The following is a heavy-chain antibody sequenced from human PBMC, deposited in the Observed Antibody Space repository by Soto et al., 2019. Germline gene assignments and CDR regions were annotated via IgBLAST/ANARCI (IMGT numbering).Heavy chain of an antibody. Sequence: PSETLSLTCTVSGGSISSYYWSWIRQPPGKGLEWIGYIYYSGSTNYNPSLKSRVTISVDTSKNQFSLKLSSVTAADTAVYYCARVRGYYDVWSGYRRYYMDVWGKGTTVTVSS. V-gene: IGHV4-59*12. CDR2: IYYSGST. J-gene: IGHJ6*03. CDR3: ARVRGYYDVWSGYRRYYMDV. CDR1: GGSISSYY. D-gene: IGHD3-3*01.